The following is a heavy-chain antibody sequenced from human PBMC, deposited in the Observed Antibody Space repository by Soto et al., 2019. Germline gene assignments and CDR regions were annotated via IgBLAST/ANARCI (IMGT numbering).Heavy chain of an antibody. CDR1: GFTFSSYA. Sequence: EVQLLESGGGLVQPGGSLRLSSAASGFTFSSYAMSWVRQAPGKGLEWVSAISGSGGSTYYADSVKGRFTISRDTSKNTLYLQMNSLRAEDTAVYYCAIQSTTVVTPGAFDIWGQGTMVTVSS. CDR3: AIQSTTVVTPGAFDI. J-gene: IGHJ3*02. V-gene: IGHV3-23*01. CDR2: ISGSGGST. D-gene: IGHD4-17*01.